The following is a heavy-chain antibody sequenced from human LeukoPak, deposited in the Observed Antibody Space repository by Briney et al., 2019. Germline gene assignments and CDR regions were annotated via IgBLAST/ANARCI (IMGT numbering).Heavy chain of an antibody. CDR1: GGSISSYY. CDR3: ARAYYDILTGYNYYYYYMDV. D-gene: IGHD3-9*01. V-gene: IGHV4-4*09. CDR2: IYTSGST. J-gene: IGHJ6*03. Sequence: SEILSLTCTVSGGSISSYYWSWIRQPPGKGLEWIGYIYTSGSTNYNPSLKSRVTISVDTSKNQFSLKLSSVTAADTAVYYCARAYYDILTGYNYYYYYMDVWGKGTTVTVFS.